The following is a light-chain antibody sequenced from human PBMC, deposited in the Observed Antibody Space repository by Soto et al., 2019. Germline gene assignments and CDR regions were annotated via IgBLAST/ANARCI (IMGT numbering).Light chain of an antibody. V-gene: IGLV2-23*01. Sequence: QSALTQPASVSGSPGQSITISCTGTSSDVGSYNLVSWYQQHPGKAPKLMIYEGSKRPSGVSKRFSGSKSGNTASLTISGLQAEDVADYYCCSYAGSSTLGFGGGTKLTVL. CDR2: EGS. CDR1: SSDVGSYNL. J-gene: IGLJ2*01. CDR3: CSYAGSSTLG.